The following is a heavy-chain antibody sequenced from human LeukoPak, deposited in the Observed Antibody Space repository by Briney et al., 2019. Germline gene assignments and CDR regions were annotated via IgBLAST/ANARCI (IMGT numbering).Heavy chain of an antibody. Sequence: SETLSLTCTVSGGSISTDNYYWTWIRQHPGKGLEWTGYIYYTGITYYNPSLKSRVTISIDTSKSQFSLKLTSVTAADTAVYYCATGYSLGYWGQGTLVTVSS. J-gene: IGHJ4*02. CDR1: GGSISTDNYY. V-gene: IGHV4-31*03. CDR2: IYYTGIT. CDR3: ATGYSLGY. D-gene: IGHD3-9*01.